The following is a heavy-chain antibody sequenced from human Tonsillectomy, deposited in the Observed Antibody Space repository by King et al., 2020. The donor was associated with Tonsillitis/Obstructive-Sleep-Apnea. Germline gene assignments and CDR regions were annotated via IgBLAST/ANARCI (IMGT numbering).Heavy chain of an antibody. Sequence: VQLVESGGGVVQPGRSLRLSCAASGFTFSCYGMHWVRQAPGKGLEWVAVISYDGSNKYYADSVKGRFTISRDNSKNTLYLQMNSLRAEDTAVYYCACSSWYYFDYWGQGTLVTVSS. J-gene: IGHJ4*02. CDR2: ISYDGSNK. CDR3: ACSSWYYFDY. D-gene: IGHD6-13*01. V-gene: IGHV3-30*03. CDR1: GFTFSCYG.